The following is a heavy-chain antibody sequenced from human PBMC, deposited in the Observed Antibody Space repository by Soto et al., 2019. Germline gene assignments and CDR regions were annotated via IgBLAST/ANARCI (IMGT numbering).Heavy chain of an antibody. V-gene: IGHV3-30*18. D-gene: IGHD1-26*01. Sequence: GGSLRLSCAASGFTFSSYGMHWVRQAPGKGLEWVAVISYDGSNKYYADSVKGRFTISRDNSKNTLYLQMNSLRAEDTAVYYCAKDPGYSGSQDLSYWGQGTLVTVSS. CDR2: ISYDGSNK. CDR3: AKDPGYSGSQDLSY. J-gene: IGHJ4*02. CDR1: GFTFSSYG.